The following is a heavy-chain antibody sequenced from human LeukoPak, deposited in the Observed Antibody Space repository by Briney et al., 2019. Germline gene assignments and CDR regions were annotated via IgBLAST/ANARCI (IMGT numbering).Heavy chain of an antibody. CDR2: ISDVGRYK. D-gene: IGHD6-13*01. CDR1: GFSFSTYA. Sequence: PGGSLRLSCTASGFSFSTYAMHWVRQAPGKGLEWVAVISDVGRYKYYADSVKGRFTISRDNSKNTLDLQMDSLRAEDTAVYYCARAPYSSFDYWGQGTLVTVPS. J-gene: IGHJ4*02. V-gene: IGHV3-30*04. CDR3: ARAPYSSFDY.